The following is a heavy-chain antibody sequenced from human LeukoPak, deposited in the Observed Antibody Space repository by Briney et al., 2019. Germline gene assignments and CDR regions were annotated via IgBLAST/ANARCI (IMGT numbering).Heavy chain of an antibody. CDR3: AKGGIAAAPVAP. V-gene: IGHV3-30*02. J-gene: IGHJ4*02. Sequence: HPGGSLRLSCAASGFTFSSYGMHWVRQAPGKGLEWVAFIRYDGSNKYYADSVKGRFTISRDNAKNSLYLQMNSLGPEDTAVYYCAKGGIAAAPVAPWGQGTLVTVSS. CDR1: GFTFSSYG. D-gene: IGHD6-13*01. CDR2: IRYDGSNK.